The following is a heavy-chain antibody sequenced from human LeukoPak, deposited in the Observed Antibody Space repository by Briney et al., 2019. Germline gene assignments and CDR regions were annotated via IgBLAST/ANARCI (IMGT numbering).Heavy chain of an antibody. D-gene: IGHD3-10*01. V-gene: IGHV1-18*01. CDR2: ISGYNGHT. J-gene: IGHJ4*02. CDR3: ATSGYYGSGSRSGKFDY. Sequence: ASVKVSCKASGYTFTNYGISWVRQAPGQGLEWMGWISGYNGHTNYAQKLQGRVTMTTDTSTSTAYMELRSLRSDDTAVYYCATSGYYGSGSRSGKFDYWGQGTLVTVSS. CDR1: GYTFTNYG.